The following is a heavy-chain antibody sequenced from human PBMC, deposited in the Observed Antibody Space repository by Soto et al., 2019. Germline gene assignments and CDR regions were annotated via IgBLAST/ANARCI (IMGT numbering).Heavy chain of an antibody. CDR2: MNPNSGNT. CDR3: ARGKVDYFDY. D-gene: IGHD1-26*01. J-gene: IGHJ4*02. Sequence: ASVKVSCKASGYTFTSYDINWVRQATGQGLEWTGWMNPNSGNTGHAQKFQGRVTMTRNTSISTAYMELSSLRSEDTAVYYCARGKVDYFDYWGQGTLVTVSS. V-gene: IGHV1-8*01. CDR1: GYTFTSYD.